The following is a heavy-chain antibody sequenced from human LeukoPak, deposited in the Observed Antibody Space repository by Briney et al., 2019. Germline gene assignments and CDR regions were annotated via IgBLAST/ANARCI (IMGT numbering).Heavy chain of an antibody. J-gene: IGHJ4*02. CDR2: INPSGGST. CDR1: GYTFTSYY. CDR3: SRFESDSIIDY. Sequence: ASVKVSCKASGYTFTSYYIHCVRQAPGQGLEWMGMINPSGGSTLYAQKFQGRLTMTRDTPTSTVYMELSSLRSDDTAMYYCSRFESDSIIDYWGQGTLVTVSS. D-gene: IGHD2-15*01. V-gene: IGHV1-46*01.